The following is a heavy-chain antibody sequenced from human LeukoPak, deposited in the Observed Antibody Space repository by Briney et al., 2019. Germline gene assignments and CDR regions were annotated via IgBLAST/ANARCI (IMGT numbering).Heavy chain of an antibody. Sequence: GGSLRLSCAASGFTFSSYAMSWVRQAPGKGLEWVSAISGSGGSTNYADSVKGRFTISRDNSKNTLYLQMNSLRAEDTAVYYCAKDEDYYGSGSYYTYNWFDPWGQGTLVTVSS. CDR1: GFTFSSYA. J-gene: IGHJ5*02. V-gene: IGHV3-23*01. CDR2: ISGSGGST. D-gene: IGHD3-10*01. CDR3: AKDEDYYGSGSYYTYNWFDP.